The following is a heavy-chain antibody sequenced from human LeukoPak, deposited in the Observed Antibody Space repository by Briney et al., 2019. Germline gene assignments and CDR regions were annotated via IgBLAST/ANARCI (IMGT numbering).Heavy chain of an antibody. CDR3: ARPARSGYLYFDY. J-gene: IGHJ4*02. CDR1: GGSISSSSYY. Sequence: PSETLSLTCTVSGGSISSSSYYWGWIRQPPVKGLEWIGSIYYSGSTYYNPSLKSRVTISVDTSKNQFSLKLSSVTAADTAVYYCARPARSGYLYFDYWGQGTLVTVSS. D-gene: IGHD3-22*01. V-gene: IGHV4-39*01. CDR2: IYYSGST.